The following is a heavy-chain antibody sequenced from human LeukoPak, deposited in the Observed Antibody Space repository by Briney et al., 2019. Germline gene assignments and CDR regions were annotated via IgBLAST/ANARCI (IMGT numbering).Heavy chain of an antibody. CDR3: ARGRFSYDSTGYSSFYY. CDR1: RFTFENYA. D-gene: IGHD3-22*01. CDR2: ISWNGGII. J-gene: IGHJ4*02. V-gene: IGHV3-9*01. Sequence: GGSLRLSCAASRFTFENYAMHWVRQAPGKGLEWVSGISWNGGIIGYADSVKGRFTISRDNAKNSLYLQMNSLRVEDTALYYCARGRFSYDSTGYSSFYYWGQGTLVTVSS.